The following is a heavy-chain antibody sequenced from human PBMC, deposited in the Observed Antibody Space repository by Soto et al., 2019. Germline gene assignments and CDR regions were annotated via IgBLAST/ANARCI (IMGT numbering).Heavy chain of an antibody. Sequence: QLQLQESGPGLVKPSETLSLTCTVSGGSISSSSYYWGWIRQPPGKGLEWIGSIYYSGSTYYNPSLKSRVTISVDTSKNQFSLKLSSVTAADTAVYYCARLIMVRGVIITYDYWGQGTLVTVSS. J-gene: IGHJ4*02. CDR1: GGSISSSSYY. D-gene: IGHD3-10*01. CDR3: ARLIMVRGVIITYDY. CDR2: IYYSGST. V-gene: IGHV4-39*01.